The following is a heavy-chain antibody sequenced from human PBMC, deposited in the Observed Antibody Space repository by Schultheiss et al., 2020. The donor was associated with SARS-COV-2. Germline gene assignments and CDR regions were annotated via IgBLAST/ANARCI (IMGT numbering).Heavy chain of an antibody. D-gene: IGHD1-1*01. CDR2: ISWNSGSI. V-gene: IGHV3-9*01. CDR3: ARDPPGKDDLDY. Sequence: GGSLRLSCAASGFTFSSYGMHWVRQAPGKGLEWVSGISWNSGSIGYADSVKGRFTISRDNAKNSLYLQMNSLRAEDTAVYYCARDPPGKDDLDYWGQGTLVTVSS. CDR1: GFTFSSYG. J-gene: IGHJ4*02.